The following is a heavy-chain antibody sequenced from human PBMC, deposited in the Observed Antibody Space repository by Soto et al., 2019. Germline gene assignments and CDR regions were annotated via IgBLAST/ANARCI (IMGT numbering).Heavy chain of an antibody. CDR1: GYTFTSYY. Sequence: QVQLVQSGAEVKKPGASVKVSCKASGYTFTSYYMHWVRQAPGQGLEWMGIINPSGGSTSYAQKFQGRVTMTRDTSTSTVYMELSSLRSEDTAVYYCARDPRGRVVVTAYFDYWGQGTLVTVSS. V-gene: IGHV1-46*01. CDR2: INPSGGST. J-gene: IGHJ4*02. CDR3: ARDPRGRVVVTAYFDY. D-gene: IGHD2-21*02.